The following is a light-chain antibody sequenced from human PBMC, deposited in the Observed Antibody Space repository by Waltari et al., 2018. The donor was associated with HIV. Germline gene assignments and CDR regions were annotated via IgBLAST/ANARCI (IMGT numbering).Light chain of an antibody. CDR1: SSKIGNNY. V-gene: IGLV1-47*01. Sequence: QSVLTQPPSASGTPGQRITISCSGSSSKIGNNYVHWYQHLPGTAPKPLIYRNNRQASGVPDRFSGSKSGTSASLAISGLRSEDEADYYCVTWADRSSGPVVFGGGTKVTVL. CDR3: VTWADRSSGPVV. CDR2: RNN. J-gene: IGLJ2*01.